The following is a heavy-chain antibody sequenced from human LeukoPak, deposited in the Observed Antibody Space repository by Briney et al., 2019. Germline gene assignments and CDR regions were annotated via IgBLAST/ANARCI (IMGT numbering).Heavy chain of an antibody. CDR2: IYSSGSN. CDR3: ARVRNWFDP. J-gene: IGHJ5*02. Sequence: KPSETLSLTSTGSGGSRSGYYWSWTRQRARDRLEWIGRIYSSGSNNYNPSLKSRVTMSIDTSKNQFSLKLNSVTAADTAVYYCARVRNWFDPWGQGTLVTVSS. V-gene: IGHV4-4*07. CDR1: GGSRSGYY. D-gene: IGHD3-10*01.